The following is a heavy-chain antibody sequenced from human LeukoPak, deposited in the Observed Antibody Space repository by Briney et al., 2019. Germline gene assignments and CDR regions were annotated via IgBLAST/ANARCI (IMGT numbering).Heavy chain of an antibody. Sequence: GGSLRLSCAASGFTFNTYWMSWVRQTPEKGLEWVANIKEDGSQKNYVDSVRGRFTISRDNAKNSLYLQMNSLRAEDTAVYYCARDGFSSAINFWGQGTLVTVSS. CDR3: ARDGFSSAINF. V-gene: IGHV3-7*01. CDR1: GFTFNTYW. CDR2: IKEDGSQK. J-gene: IGHJ4*02. D-gene: IGHD2-21*02.